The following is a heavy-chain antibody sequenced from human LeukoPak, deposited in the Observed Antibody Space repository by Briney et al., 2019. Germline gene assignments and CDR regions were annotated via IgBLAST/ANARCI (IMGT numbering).Heavy chain of an antibody. Sequence: PSETLSLTCTVSGGSISSSSYYWGWIRQPPGKGLEWIGEIYHSGSTNYNPSLKSRVTISVDKSKNQFSLKLSSVTAADTAVYYCARDEIAAAGTNYYGMDVWGQGTTVTVSS. J-gene: IGHJ6*02. CDR1: GGSISSSSYY. D-gene: IGHD6-13*01. CDR3: ARDEIAAAGTNYYGMDV. CDR2: IYHSGST. V-gene: IGHV4-39*07.